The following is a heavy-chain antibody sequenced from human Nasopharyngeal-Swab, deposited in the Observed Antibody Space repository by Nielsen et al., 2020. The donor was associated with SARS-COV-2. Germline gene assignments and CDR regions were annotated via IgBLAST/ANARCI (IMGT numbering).Heavy chain of an antibody. D-gene: IGHD3-3*01. J-gene: IGHJ4*02. CDR2: ISSSSSYI. CDR3: AKGYYDFWSGHY. V-gene: IGHV3-21*01. Sequence: WTRQPPGKGLEWVSSISSSSSYIYYADSVKGRFTISRDNAKNSLYLQMNSLRAEDTAVYYCAKGYYDFWSGHYWGQGTLVTVSS.